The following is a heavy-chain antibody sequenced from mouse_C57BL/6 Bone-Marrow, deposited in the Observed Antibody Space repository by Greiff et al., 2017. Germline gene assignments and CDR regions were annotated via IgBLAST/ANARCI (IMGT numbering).Heavy chain of an antibody. Sequence: EVQLQQSGAELVRPGASVKLSCTASGFNIKDDYMHWVKQRPEQGLEWIGWIDPENGDTEYASKFQGTATITADTSSNTAYLQLSSLTSEDTAVYYCTTYGYYPWFAYWGQGTLVTVSA. J-gene: IGHJ3*01. CDR2: IDPENGDT. D-gene: IGHD2-3*01. CDR1: GFNIKDDY. CDR3: TTYGYYPWFAY. V-gene: IGHV14-4*01.